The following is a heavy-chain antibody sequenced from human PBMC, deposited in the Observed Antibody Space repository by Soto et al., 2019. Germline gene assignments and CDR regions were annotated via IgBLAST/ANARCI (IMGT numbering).Heavy chain of an antibody. CDR2: IIPIFAIP. V-gene: IGHV1-69*17. Sequence: QVQLLQSGAEVKKPVSSVKVSCKASGGTFSTYAISWVRQAPGQGLEWMGGIIPIFAIPSYAQKFQGRVTITADKSTSTAYMELSSLRSEDTAVYYCAREGPVAGNYGMDVWGQGTTVTVSS. CDR1: GGTFSTYA. D-gene: IGHD6-19*01. J-gene: IGHJ6*02. CDR3: AREGPVAGNYGMDV.